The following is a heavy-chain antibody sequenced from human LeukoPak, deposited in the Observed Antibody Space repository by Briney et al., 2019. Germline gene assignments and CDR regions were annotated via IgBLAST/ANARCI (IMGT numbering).Heavy chain of an antibody. J-gene: IGHJ6*03. D-gene: IGHD1-26*01. CDR3: AKDRQRGNYFRNYYYYMDV. CDR1: GFTFDDYA. Sequence: GGSLRLSCAASGFTFDDYAMSWVRQAPGKGLEWVSAISGSGGDRYYADSVKGRFTISRDNSKNTVYLQMNSLRVNDTAVYYCAKDRQRGNYFRNYYYYMDVWGKGTTVTVSS. CDR2: ISGSGGDR. V-gene: IGHV3-23*01.